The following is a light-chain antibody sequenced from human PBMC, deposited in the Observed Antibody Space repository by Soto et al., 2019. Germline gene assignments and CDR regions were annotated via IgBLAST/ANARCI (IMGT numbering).Light chain of an antibody. CDR1: HSVGTN. CDR3: QQRNYWLS. V-gene: IGKV3-11*01. CDR2: YAS. J-gene: IGKJ4*01. Sequence: EVVLTQSPATLSLSPGQRATLSGRASHSVGTNLMWYQQKPGQPPRLLISYASNRATGIPGRFSGGGSGTDFTLTISSLEPEDFAVYYCQQRNYWLSFGGGTKVDIK.